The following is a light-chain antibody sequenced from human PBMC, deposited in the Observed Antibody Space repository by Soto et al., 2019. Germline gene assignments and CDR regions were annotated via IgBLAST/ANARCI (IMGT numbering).Light chain of an antibody. CDR3: QQYGSSPQT. V-gene: IGKV3-20*01. CDR1: QSVSSSY. J-gene: IGKJ1*01. Sequence: EIVLTQSPGTLSLSPGERATLSCRASQSVSSSYLAWYQQKPGQAPRLLIYGASSRATGIPDRFSGSGSGTDFTLTISRLEPEDLAVYYCQQYGSSPQTFGQGNKVELK. CDR2: GAS.